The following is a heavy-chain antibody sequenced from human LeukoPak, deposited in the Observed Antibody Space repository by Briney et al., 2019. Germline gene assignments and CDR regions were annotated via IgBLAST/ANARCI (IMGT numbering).Heavy chain of an antibody. Sequence: SETLSLTCTVSGGSISSYYWSWIRQPAGKGLEWIGRIYTSGSTNYNPSLKSRVTMSVDTSKNQFSLKLSSVTAADMAVYYCARGRGILWFGDYYYMDVWGKGTTVTISS. CDR1: GGSISSYY. CDR3: ARGRGILWFGDYYYMDV. D-gene: IGHD3-10*01. V-gene: IGHV4-4*07. J-gene: IGHJ6*03. CDR2: IYTSGST.